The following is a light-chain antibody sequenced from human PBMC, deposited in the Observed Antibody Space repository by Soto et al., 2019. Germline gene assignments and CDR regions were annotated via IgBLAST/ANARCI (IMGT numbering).Light chain of an antibody. CDR3: TESSTLPPS. J-gene: IGKJ5*01. Sequence: IQITDYPSSLPASTQDRVTITCRASQSISSYLNWYQQKPGKAPKLLIYAASSLQSGVPSRFSGSGSGTDFTLTISSLQPEDFATYYCTESSTLPPSFGQGTRLEI. V-gene: IGKV1-39*01. CDR1: QSISSY. CDR2: AAS.